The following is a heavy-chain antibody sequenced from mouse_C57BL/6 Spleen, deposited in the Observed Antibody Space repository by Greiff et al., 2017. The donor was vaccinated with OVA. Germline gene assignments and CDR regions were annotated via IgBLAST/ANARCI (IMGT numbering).Heavy chain of an antibody. D-gene: IGHD2-2*01. J-gene: IGHJ3*01. Sequence: EVQGVESGGDLVKPGGSLKLSCAASGFTFSSYGMSWVRQTPDKRLEWVATISSGGSYTYYPDSVKGRFTISRDNAKNTLYLQMSSLKSEDTAMYYCARHWDGYAAYWGQGTLVTVSA. CDR1: GFTFSSYG. CDR2: ISSGGSYT. CDR3: ARHWDGYAAY. V-gene: IGHV5-6*01.